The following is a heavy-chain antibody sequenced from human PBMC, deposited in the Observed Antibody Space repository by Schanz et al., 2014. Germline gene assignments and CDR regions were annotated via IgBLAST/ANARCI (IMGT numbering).Heavy chain of an antibody. CDR1: GGSISSGGYY. V-gene: IGHV4-31*03. Sequence: QVHLQESGPGLVKPSQTLSLTCTVSGGSISSGGYYWSWIRQHPGKGLEWIGYIYYSGSTYYNPSLKSRVTISVDTSKNQFSLKLSSVTAADTAVYYCAREIESSMIRGVIDWGQGTLVTVSS. CDR2: IYYSGST. CDR3: AREIESSMIRGVID. J-gene: IGHJ4*02. D-gene: IGHD3-10*01.